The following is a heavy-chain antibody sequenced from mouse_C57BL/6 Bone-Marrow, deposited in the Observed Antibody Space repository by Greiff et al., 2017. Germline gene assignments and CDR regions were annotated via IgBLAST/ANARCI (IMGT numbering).Heavy chain of an antibody. CDR3: ARKAYYSNYPYYYAMDY. V-gene: IGHV14-2*01. Sequence: EVQVVESGAELVKPGASVKLSCTASGFNIKDYYMHWVKQRTEQGLEWIGRIDPEDGETKYAPKFQGKATITADTSSNTAYLQLSSLTSEDTAVYYCARKAYYSNYPYYYAMDYWGQGTSVTVSS. D-gene: IGHD2-5*01. CDR1: GFNIKDYY. J-gene: IGHJ4*01. CDR2: IDPEDGET.